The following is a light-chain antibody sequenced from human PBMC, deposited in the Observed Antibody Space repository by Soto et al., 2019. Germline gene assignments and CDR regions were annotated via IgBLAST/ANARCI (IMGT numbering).Light chain of an antibody. V-gene: IGLV4-60*03. CDR1: SRHSSYI. CDR3: ETWDSNTVV. CDR2: LESSGSY. Sequence: VLTQSSSASASLGSSVKLTCTLSSRHSSYIIAWHQQQPGKAPRYLMKLESSGSYNKGSGVPDRFSGSSSGADRYLTISNLQSEDEADYYCETWDSNTVVIGGGTKVTVL. J-gene: IGLJ2*01.